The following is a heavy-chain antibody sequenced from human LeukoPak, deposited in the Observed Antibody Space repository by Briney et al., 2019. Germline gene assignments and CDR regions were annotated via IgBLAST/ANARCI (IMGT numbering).Heavy chain of an antibody. D-gene: IGHD3-3*01. V-gene: IGHV4-61*02. J-gene: IGHJ5*02. CDR2: IYTSGST. CDR3: ALAQRGGIFGVVDNWFDP. Sequence: SETLSLTCTVSGGSISSGSYYWSWIRQPAGKGLEWIGRIYTSGSTNYNPSLKSRVTISVDTSKNQFSLKLSSVTAADTAVYYCALAQRGGIFGVVDNWFDPWGQGTLVTVSS. CDR1: GGSISSGSYY.